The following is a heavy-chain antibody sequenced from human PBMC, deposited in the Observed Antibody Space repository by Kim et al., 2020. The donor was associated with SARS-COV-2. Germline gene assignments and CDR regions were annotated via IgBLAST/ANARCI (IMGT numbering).Heavy chain of an antibody. J-gene: IGHJ4*02. V-gene: IGHV4-34*01. D-gene: IGHD3-22*01. CDR3: AAYYYDSSGPGCY. CDR2: INHSGST. CDR1: GGSFSGYY. Sequence: SETLSLTCAVYGGSFSGYYWSWIRQPPGKGLEWIGEINHSGSTNYNPSLKSRVTISVDTSKNQFSLKLSSVTAADTAVYYCAAYYYDSSGPGCYWGQGTL.